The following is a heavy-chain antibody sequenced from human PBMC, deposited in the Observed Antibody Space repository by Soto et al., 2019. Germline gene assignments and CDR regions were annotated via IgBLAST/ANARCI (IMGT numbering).Heavy chain of an antibody. V-gene: IGHV3-33*01. CDR2: IWFDGTKK. D-gene: IGHD3-3*01. CDR3: ASQICWSGSTAHGMDV. Sequence: QVQLVESGGGVIQPGRSLRLSCAASGFTFSTYGMHWVRQAPGKGLEWVAVIWFDGTKKYYADSVNGRFTISRDNSKNTLYLQMNSLRAEDTAVYYCASQICWSGSTAHGMDVWGQGTAVTVSS. CDR1: GFTFSTYG. J-gene: IGHJ6*02.